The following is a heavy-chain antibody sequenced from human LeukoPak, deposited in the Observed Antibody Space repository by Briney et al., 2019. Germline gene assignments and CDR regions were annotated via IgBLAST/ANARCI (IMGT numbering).Heavy chain of an antibody. CDR3: AREYSDDYYYYYMDV. CDR2: ISSSGSTI. J-gene: IGHJ6*03. Sequence: GGSLRLSCAASGFTFSDYYMSWIRQAPGKGLEWVSYISSSGSTIYYADSVKGRFTISRDNAKNSLYLQMNSLRAEDTAVYYCAREYSDDYYYYYMDVWGKGTTVTVSS. V-gene: IGHV3-11*04. D-gene: IGHD6-13*01. CDR1: GFTFSDYY.